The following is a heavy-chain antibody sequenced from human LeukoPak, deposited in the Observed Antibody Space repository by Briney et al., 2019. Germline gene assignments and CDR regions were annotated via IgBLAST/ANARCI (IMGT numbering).Heavy chain of an antibody. V-gene: IGHV3-7*01. CDR3: ARSRSAGY. J-gene: IGHJ4*02. Sequence: GGSLRLSCAASGFTFRSYWMSWVRQAPGKGLEWVANIKRDGSEKYYVDSVKGRFTISRDNAKNSLYLQMDSLRAEDTAVYYCARSRSAGYWGQGTLVTVSS. CDR2: IKRDGSEK. CDR1: GFTFRSYW.